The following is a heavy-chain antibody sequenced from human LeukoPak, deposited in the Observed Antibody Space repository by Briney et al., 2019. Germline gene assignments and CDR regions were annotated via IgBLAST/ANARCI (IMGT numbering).Heavy chain of an antibody. D-gene: IGHD3-10*01. CDR3: ARVLLWFVELSGMDV. CDR2: ISSSGSTI. V-gene: IGHV3-48*03. Sequence: GGSLRLSCAASGFTFSSYEMNWVRQAPGKGLEWVSYISSSGSTIYYADSVKGRFTISRDNAKNSLYLQMNSLRAEDTAVYYCARVLLWFVELSGMDVWGQGTTVTVSS. CDR1: GFTFSSYE. J-gene: IGHJ6*02.